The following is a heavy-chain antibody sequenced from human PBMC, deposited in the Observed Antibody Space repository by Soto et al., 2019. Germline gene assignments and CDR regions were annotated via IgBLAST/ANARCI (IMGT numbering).Heavy chain of an antibody. CDR2: INPNSGGT. CDR1: GYTFTGYY. V-gene: IGHV1-2*04. D-gene: IGHD2-8*02. Sequence: ASVKVSCKASGYTFTGYYMHWVRQAPGQGLEWMGWINPNSGGTNYAQKFQGWVTMTRDTSISTAYMELSRLRSDDTAVYYCARSSGVVYGDAFDIWGQGTMVTVSS. CDR3: ARSSGVVYGDAFDI. J-gene: IGHJ3*02.